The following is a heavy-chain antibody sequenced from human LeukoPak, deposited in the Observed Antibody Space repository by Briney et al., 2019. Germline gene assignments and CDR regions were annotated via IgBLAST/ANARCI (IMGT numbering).Heavy chain of an antibody. CDR3: VRVGGASSILSAFDI. CDR1: GGSINSYY. CDR2: IYNSETI. J-gene: IGHJ3*02. V-gene: IGHV4-59*01. D-gene: IGHD6-6*01. Sequence: SETLSLTCTVSGGSINSYYWSWIRQPPGKGLEWIGYIYNSETINYNPSLTSRVTMSLDTSKNQVFLKLTSVTAADTAVYYCVRVGGASSILSAFDIWGQGTMVTVSS.